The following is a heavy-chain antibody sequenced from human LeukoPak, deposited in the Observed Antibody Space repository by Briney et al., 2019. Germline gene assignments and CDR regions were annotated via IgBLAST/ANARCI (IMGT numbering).Heavy chain of an antibody. Sequence: GGSLRLSCAASEFTFSSYAMSWVRQAPGKGLEWVSAISVSGGSTYYADSVKGRFTISRDNSKNTLYLQMNSLRAEDTAVYYCAKDGVRYCSGGSCPVDYWGQGTLVTVSS. CDR3: AKDGVRYCSGGSCPVDY. CDR2: ISVSGGST. CDR1: EFTFSSYA. D-gene: IGHD2-15*01. V-gene: IGHV3-23*01. J-gene: IGHJ4*02.